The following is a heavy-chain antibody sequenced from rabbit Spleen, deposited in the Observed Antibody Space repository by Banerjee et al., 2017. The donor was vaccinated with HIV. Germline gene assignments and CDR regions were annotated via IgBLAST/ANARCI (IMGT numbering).Heavy chain of an antibody. CDR3: ARDPAGREDFNL. V-gene: IGHV1S40*01. CDR2: IDVSSSGNT. Sequence: QSLEESGGDLVKPGASLTLTCTASGLDFSSSYWICWVRQAPGKGLEWIACIDVSSSGNTHYASWAKGRFTISKTSSTTVTLQMTSLTAADTATYFCARDPAGREDFNLWGHGTLVTVS. D-gene: IGHD4-2*01. J-gene: IGHJ4*01. CDR1: GLDFSSSYW.